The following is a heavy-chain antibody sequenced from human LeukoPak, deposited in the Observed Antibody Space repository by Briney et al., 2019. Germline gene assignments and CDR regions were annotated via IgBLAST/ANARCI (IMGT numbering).Heavy chain of an antibody. Sequence: ASVKVSCKASGYTFTSYAMNWVRQAPGQGLEWMGWINTNTGNPTYAQGFTGRFVFSLDTSVSTAYLQISSLKAEDTAVYYCARAPKMGYCSSTSCYRFDPWGQGTLVTVSS. CDR2: INTNTGNP. J-gene: IGHJ5*02. V-gene: IGHV7-4-1*02. CDR1: GYTFTSYA. D-gene: IGHD2-2*01. CDR3: ARAPKMGYCSSTSCYRFDP.